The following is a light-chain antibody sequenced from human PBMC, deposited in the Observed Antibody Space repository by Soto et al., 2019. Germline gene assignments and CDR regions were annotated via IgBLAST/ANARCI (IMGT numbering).Light chain of an antibody. Sequence: EIVLTQSPGTLSLSPGERSNLSCRASQSVSSSSLAWYQQKPGRAPRLLIFGTSTRATGIPDRFSGSGSGTDFTLTVSGLEPEDFAVYYCQQYGSSPWTFGQGNQVEIK. CDR1: QSVSSSS. CDR2: GTS. J-gene: IGKJ1*01. V-gene: IGKV3-20*01. CDR3: QQYGSSPWT.